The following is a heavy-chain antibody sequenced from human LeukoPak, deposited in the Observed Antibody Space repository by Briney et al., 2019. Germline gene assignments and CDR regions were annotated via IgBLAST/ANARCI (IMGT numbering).Heavy chain of an antibody. CDR1: GYTLTELS. Sequence: VASVKVSCKVSGYTLTELSMHWVRQAPGKGLEWMGGFDPEDGETIYAQKFQGRVTMTEDTSTDTACMELSSLRSEDTAVYYCATAPRYCSSTSCYDPHFDYGGQGPLVTVSS. CDR2: FDPEDGET. D-gene: IGHD2-2*01. V-gene: IGHV1-24*01. CDR3: ATAPRYCSSTSCYDPHFDY. J-gene: IGHJ4*02.